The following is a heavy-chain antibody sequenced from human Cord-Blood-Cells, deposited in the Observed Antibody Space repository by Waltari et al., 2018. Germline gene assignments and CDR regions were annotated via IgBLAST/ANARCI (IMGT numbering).Heavy chain of an antibody. J-gene: IGHJ4*02. CDR3: ARGYCSGGSCYSFDY. CDR1: GYTFTGYY. Sequence: QVQLVQSGAEVKKPGASVKVPCKASGYTFTGYYMHWVRQAPGQGLEWMGWINPNSGGTNYAQKFQGRVTMTRDTSISTAYMELSRLRSDDTAVYYCARGYCSGGSCYSFDYWGQGTLVTVSS. D-gene: IGHD2-15*01. V-gene: IGHV1-2*02. CDR2: INPNSGGT.